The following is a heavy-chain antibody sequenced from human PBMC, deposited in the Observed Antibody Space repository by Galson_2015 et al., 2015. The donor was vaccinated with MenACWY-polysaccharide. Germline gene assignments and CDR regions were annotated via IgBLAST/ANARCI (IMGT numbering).Heavy chain of an antibody. Sequence: SVKVSCKASGYTFTSYGISWVRQAPGQGLEWMGWISAYNGNTNYAQKLQGRVTMTTDTSTSTAYMELRSLRSDDTAVYYCARIGDSSGYYPYYYYGMDVWGQGTTVTVSS. J-gene: IGHJ6*02. CDR3: ARIGDSSGYYPYYYYGMDV. CDR1: GYTFTSYG. V-gene: IGHV1-18*01. CDR2: ISAYNGNT. D-gene: IGHD3-22*01.